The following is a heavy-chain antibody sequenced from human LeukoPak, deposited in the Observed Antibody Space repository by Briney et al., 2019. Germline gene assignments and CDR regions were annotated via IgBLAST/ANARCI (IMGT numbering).Heavy chain of an antibody. Sequence: GGSLRLSCAASGFTFSSYGMHWVRQAPGKGLEWVAVISYDGSNKYYADSVKGRFTISRDNSKNTLYLQMNSLRAEDTAVYYCAKDLVVAAAGTFFDYCGQGTLVTVSS. V-gene: IGHV3-30*18. CDR3: AKDLVVAAAGTFFDY. D-gene: IGHD6-13*01. CDR2: ISYDGSNK. CDR1: GFTFSSYG. J-gene: IGHJ4*02.